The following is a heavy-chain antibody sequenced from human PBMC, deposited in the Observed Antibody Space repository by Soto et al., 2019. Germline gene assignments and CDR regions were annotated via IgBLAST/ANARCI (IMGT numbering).Heavy chain of an antibody. CDR3: ARRVDCSGGSCYPNWFDP. CDR2: IYYSGST. D-gene: IGHD2-15*01. Sequence: SETLSLTCTVSGGSVSSGSYYWSWIRQPPGKGLEWIGYIYYSGSTNYNPSLKSRVTISVDKSKNQLSLKLSSVTAADTAVYYCARRVDCSGGSCYPNWFDPWGQGTLVTVSS. J-gene: IGHJ5*02. CDR1: GGSVSSGSYY. V-gene: IGHV4-61*01.